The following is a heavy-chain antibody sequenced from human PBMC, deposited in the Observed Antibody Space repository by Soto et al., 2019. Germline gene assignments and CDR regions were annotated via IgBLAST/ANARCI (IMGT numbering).Heavy chain of an antibody. CDR2: INHSGST. D-gene: IGHD5-18*01. V-gene: IGHV4-34*01. J-gene: IGHJ4*02. Sequence: SEILSVTCAVYGVSFSCYYVIWIRPPPGKGLEWIGEINHSGSTNYNPSLKSRVTISVDTSKNQFSLKLSSVTAADTAVYYCARGVGYSYGKWGQGTLVNVSA. CDR3: ARGVGYSYGK. CDR1: GVSFSCYY.